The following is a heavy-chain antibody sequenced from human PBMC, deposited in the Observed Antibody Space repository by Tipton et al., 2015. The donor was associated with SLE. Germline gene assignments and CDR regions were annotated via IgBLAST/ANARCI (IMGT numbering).Heavy chain of an antibody. CDR2: IKSDGSRS. J-gene: IGHJ4*02. D-gene: IGHD3-22*01. V-gene: IGHV3-74*01. CDR3: ARGGAGAYYDSSGFPFYFDH. CDR1: GFSLRNYW. Sequence: GSLRLSCAASGFSLRNYWMHWVRQAPGKGLVWVSGIKSDGSRSTYADSAKGRFTISRDNAKNTLYLQMNSLRPEDTAVYYCARGGAGAYYDSSGFPFYFDHWGQGTLVPVSS.